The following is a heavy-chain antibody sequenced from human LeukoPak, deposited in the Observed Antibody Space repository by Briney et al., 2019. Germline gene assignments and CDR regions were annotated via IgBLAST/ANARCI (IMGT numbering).Heavy chain of an antibody. Sequence: ASVKVSCKASGYTFTSYDINWVRQATGQGLEWTGWMNPNSGNTGYAQKFQGRVTMTRNTSISTAYMELSSLRSEDMAVYYCARGNSEWIQLWLYYFDYWGQGTLVTVSS. CDR1: GYTFTSYD. CDR3: ARGNSEWIQLWLYYFDY. V-gene: IGHV1-8*01. D-gene: IGHD5-18*01. CDR2: MNPNSGNT. J-gene: IGHJ4*02.